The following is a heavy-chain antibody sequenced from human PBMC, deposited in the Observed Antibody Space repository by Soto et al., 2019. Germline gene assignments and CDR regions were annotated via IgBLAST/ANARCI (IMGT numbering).Heavy chain of an antibody. CDR3: ARGSWDDVSGHYYMDV. CDR1: GDSVSSNSAG. Sequence: SQTLSLTCDISGDSVSSNSAGWNWIRQTPSRDLEWLGRTYYKSKWYYTYAASVKSRITVSPYTSKNQFSLQLTSVTPEDTAFYYCARGSWDDVSGHYYMDVWDKGTTVTVSS. CDR2: TYYKSKWYY. D-gene: IGHD1-1*01. J-gene: IGHJ6*03. V-gene: IGHV6-1*01.